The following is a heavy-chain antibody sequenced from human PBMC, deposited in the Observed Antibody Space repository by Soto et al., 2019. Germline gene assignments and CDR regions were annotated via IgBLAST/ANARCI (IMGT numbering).Heavy chain of an antibody. J-gene: IGHJ4*02. CDR2: INPSGGST. CDR1: GYTFTSYY. V-gene: IGHV1-46*01. Sequence: QVQLVQSGAEVKKSGASVKVSCKASGYTFTSYYMHWVRQAPGQGLEWMGIINPSGGSTSYAQKFQGRVTMTRDTSTSTVYMELSSLRSEDTAVYYCARDKISAGVAVAPMYYFEYWGQGTLVTVSS. CDR3: ARDKISAGVAVAPMYYFEY. D-gene: IGHD6-19*01.